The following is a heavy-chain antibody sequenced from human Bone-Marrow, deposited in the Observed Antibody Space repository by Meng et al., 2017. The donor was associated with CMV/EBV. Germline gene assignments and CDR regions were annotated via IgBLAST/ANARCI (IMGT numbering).Heavy chain of an antibody. Sequence: SETLSLTCTVSGGSISSYYWSWIRQPPGKGLEWIGYIYYSGSTNYNPSLKSRVTISVDTSKNQFSLKLSSVTAADTAVYYCARLGYCSSTSCSPPSGMDVWGQGTTVTVSS. CDR2: IYYSGST. V-gene: IGHV4-59*01. D-gene: IGHD2-2*01. CDR3: ARLGYCSSTSCSPPSGMDV. J-gene: IGHJ6*02. CDR1: GGSISSYY.